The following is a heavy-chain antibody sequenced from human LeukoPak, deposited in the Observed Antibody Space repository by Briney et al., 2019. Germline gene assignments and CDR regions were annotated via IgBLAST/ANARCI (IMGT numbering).Heavy chain of an antibody. J-gene: IGHJ6*03. Sequence: GGSLRLSCAASGFTFSSYAMHWVRQAPGKGLEWVAVISYDGSNKYYAESVKGRFTISRDNSKNTLYLQMNSLRAEDTAVYYCASGNSRGDYYYMDVWGKGTTVTVSS. V-gene: IGHV3-30-3*01. D-gene: IGHD1-7*01. CDR2: ISYDGSNK. CDR1: GFTFSSYA. CDR3: ASGNSRGDYYYMDV.